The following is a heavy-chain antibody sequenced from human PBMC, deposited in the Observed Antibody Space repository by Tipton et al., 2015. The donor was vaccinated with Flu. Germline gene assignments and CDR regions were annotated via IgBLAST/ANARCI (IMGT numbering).Heavy chain of an antibody. D-gene: IGHD2-2*01. CDR1: GFSFSNFA. CDR3: AKDLRCGSTSCFNY. V-gene: IGHV3-33*06. J-gene: IGHJ4*02. CDR2: IWYDGSNE. Sequence: SLRLSCPASGFSFSNFAMHWVRRAPGRGLERVAVIWYDGSNEDYADSVKGRFTISRDNSKNTLYLQMNSLRAEDTAVYYCAKDLRCGSTSCFNYWGQGSLVTVSS.